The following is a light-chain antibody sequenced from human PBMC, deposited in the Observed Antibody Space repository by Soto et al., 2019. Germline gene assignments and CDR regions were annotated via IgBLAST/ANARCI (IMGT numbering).Light chain of an antibody. CDR2: XXX. V-gene: IGLV2-23*02. CDR3: CSYVGSRTFVFYV. CDR1: SSDVGSYNL. Sequence: QSALTQPASVSGSPGQSITISCTGTSSDVGSYNLVSWYQQHPGKAPKLXXXXXXXXXXXVSNRFSGSKSGNTASLTISGLQAEDEADYYCCSYVGSRTFVFYVFGTGTKVTVV. J-gene: IGLJ1*01.